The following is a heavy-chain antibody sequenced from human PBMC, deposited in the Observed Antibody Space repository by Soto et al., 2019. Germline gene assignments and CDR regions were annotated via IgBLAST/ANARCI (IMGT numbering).Heavy chain of an antibody. CDR1: GFTFSTYA. Sequence: EVQLLESGGGLVQPGGSLRLSCAASGFTFSTYAMSWVRQTPGKGLEWVSGIGGGDDDRYYADSVKGRFTISRDNSTNTVFLQMSSLSAEDTARYYCAKDRQSYNSGWDPFDFWGQGTVVTVSS. V-gene: IGHV3-23*01. CDR3: AKDRQSYNSGWDPFDF. J-gene: IGHJ3*01. D-gene: IGHD1-1*01. CDR2: IGGGDDDR.